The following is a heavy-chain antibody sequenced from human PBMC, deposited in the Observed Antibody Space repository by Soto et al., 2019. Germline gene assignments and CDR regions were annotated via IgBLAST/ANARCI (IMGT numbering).Heavy chain of an antibody. D-gene: IGHD5-12*01. CDR2: INPSGTT. Sequence: SETLSLTCAVDGGSLSGYYWYWIRQPPGKGLEWIGEINPSGTTKYNPSLESRVTISADTSKHQISLRLTSVTAADTAVYYCARGAISGDGYNETWGQGTLVTVS. V-gene: IGHV4-34*01. CDR1: GGSLSGYY. J-gene: IGHJ4*02. CDR3: ARGAISGDGYNET.